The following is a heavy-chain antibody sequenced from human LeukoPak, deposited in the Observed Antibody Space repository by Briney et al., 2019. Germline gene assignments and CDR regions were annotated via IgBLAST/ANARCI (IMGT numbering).Heavy chain of an antibody. Sequence: SETLSLTCTVSGGSISSYYWSWIRQPPGKGLEWIGYIYYSGSTNYNPSLKSRVTISVNTSKNQFSLKLSSVTAADTAVYYCARDQYYDVSTYYEIDYWGQGTLVTVSS. J-gene: IGHJ4*02. V-gene: IGHV4-59*12. CDR1: GGSISSYY. CDR2: IYYSGST. CDR3: ARDQYYDVSTYYEIDY. D-gene: IGHD3-22*01.